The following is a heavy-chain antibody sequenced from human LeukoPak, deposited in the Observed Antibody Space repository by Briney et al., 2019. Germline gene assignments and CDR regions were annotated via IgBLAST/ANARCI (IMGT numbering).Heavy chain of an antibody. CDR2: ISAYNGNR. J-gene: IGHJ5*02. CDR1: GYTFTSYG. Sequence: ASVKVSCKASGYTFTSYGISWVRQAPGQGLVWMGWISAYNGNRNYAQKLQGRVTMTTDTSTSTAYMELRSLRSEDTAVYYCARGQGPYNWFDPWGQGTLVTVSS. CDR3: ARGQGPYNWFDP. V-gene: IGHV1-18*01.